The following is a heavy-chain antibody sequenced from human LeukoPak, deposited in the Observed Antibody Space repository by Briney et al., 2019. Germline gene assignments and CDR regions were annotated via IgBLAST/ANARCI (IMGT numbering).Heavy chain of an antibody. V-gene: IGHV4-59*08. CDR2: IYYSGST. CDR3: ARHYYGMDV. J-gene: IGHJ6*02. Sequence: SETLSLTCTVSGGSISSYYWSWIRQPPGKGLEWIGYIYYSGSTNYNPSLKSRVTISVDASKNQFSLKLSSVTAADTAVYYCARHYYGMDVWGQGTTVTVSS. CDR1: GGSISSYY.